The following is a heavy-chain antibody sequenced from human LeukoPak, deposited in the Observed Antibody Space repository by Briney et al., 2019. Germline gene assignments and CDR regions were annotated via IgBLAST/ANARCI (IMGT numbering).Heavy chain of an antibody. CDR1: GVFISSYY. D-gene: IGHD6-13*01. V-gene: IGHV4-59*01. CDR3: ARDWYSSSWYFVGAFDI. J-gene: IGHJ3*02. CDR2: IYYSGSN. Sequence: ASETLSLTCTVSGVFISSYYWSWIRQPPGKGREWIGYIYYSGSNNYNPSLKSRVTISVDTYKDQFSLKLSSVTAADTAVYYCARDWYSSSWYFVGAFDIWGKGTMVTVSS.